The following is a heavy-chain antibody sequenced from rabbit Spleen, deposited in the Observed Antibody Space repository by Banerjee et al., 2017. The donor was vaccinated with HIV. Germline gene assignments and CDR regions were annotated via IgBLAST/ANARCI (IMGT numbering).Heavy chain of an antibody. CDR2: IDPLFGTT. J-gene: IGHJ6*01. CDR1: GFDFSTYG. Sequence: QEQLVESGGGLVQPGGSLQVSCKASGFDFSTYGVSWVRQAPGKGLEWIGYIDPLFGTTYYANWVNGRFTISSHNAQNTLYLQLNSLTAADTATYFCVRGASSSGYYSLWGPGTLVTVS. CDR3: VRGASSSGYYSL. D-gene: IGHD1-1*01. V-gene: IGHV1S47*01.